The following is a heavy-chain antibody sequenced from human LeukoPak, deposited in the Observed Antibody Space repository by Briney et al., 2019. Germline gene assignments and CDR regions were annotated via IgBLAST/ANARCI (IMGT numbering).Heavy chain of an antibody. J-gene: IGHJ6*03. CDR1: GASISSHY. V-gene: IGHV4-59*11. D-gene: IGHD3/OR15-3a*01. Sequence: PSETLSLTCAVSGASISSHYWSWIRQPPGKGLEWIGYTSGSISDNPSLKGQVAVSVDPSQNQVSLSLTSVTAADTAVYYCARVLAIFGLDTTDFYMDVWGKGTTVTVSS. CDR3: ARVLAIFGLDTTDFYMDV. CDR2: TSGSI.